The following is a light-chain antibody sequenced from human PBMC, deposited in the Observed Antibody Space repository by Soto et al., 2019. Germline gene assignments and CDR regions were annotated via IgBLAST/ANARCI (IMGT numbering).Light chain of an antibody. CDR2: KGT. Sequence: QSALAQAASVSGSPGQSITISCTGTSDDVGAYNSVSWYQQLPHKAPQVILYKGTQRPSGVSSRFSGSTSGNAASLTISGLQADDEADYFCCSSAPESTYVFGTGTKVTAL. CDR3: CSSAPESTYV. V-gene: IGLV2-23*01. J-gene: IGLJ1*01. CDR1: SDDVGAYNS.